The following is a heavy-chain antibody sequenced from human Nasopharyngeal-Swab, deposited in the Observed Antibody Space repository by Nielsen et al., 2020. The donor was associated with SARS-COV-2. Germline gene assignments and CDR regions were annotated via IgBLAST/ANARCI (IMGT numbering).Heavy chain of an antibody. CDR2: ISYDGSNK. Sequence: GESLKISCAASGFTFSSYWMTWVRQAPGKGLEWVAVISYDGSNKYYADSVKGRFTISRDNSKNTLYLQMNSLRAEDTAVYYCAKGLGGVYSSSWYNVLAEYFQHWGQGTLVTVSS. CDR1: GFTFSSYW. V-gene: IGHV3-30*18. J-gene: IGHJ1*01. D-gene: IGHD6-13*01. CDR3: AKGLGGVYSSSWYNVLAEYFQH.